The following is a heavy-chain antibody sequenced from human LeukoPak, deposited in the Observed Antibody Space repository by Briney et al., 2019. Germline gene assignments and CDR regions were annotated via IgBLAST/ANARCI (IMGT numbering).Heavy chain of an antibody. Sequence: SETLSLTCAVYGGSIRSGAYYWSWIRQHPGKGLEWIGYISYSGSTYYHPSLRSRVTISLDTSRNQFSLKLSSVTAADTALYYCASAGAAGTHFDYWGQGTLVTVSS. D-gene: IGHD6-13*01. CDR3: ASAGAAGTHFDY. J-gene: IGHJ4*02. CDR2: ISYSGST. V-gene: IGHV4-31*11. CDR1: GGSIRSGAYY.